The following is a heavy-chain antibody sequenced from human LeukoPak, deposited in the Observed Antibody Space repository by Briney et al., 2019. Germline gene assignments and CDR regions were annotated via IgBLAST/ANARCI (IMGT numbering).Heavy chain of an antibody. D-gene: IGHD2-15*01. CDR2: INPNGGGT. V-gene: IGHV1-2*02. Sequence: ASVKVFCKASGYTFTGYYMHWVRQAPGQGLEWMGWINPNGGGTNYAQKFQGRATMTRDTSISTAYMELSRLRSDDTAVYYCASLLGYCSGGSCSPYYFDYWGQGTLVTVSS. CDR1: GYTFTGYY. J-gene: IGHJ4*02. CDR3: ASLLGYCSGGSCSPYYFDY.